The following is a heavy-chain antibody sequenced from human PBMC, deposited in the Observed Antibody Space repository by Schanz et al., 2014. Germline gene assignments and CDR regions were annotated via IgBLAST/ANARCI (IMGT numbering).Heavy chain of an antibody. D-gene: IGHD3-10*01. CDR3: ARAPTRMNMFRGVTYFFDY. J-gene: IGHJ4*02. CDR1: GYIFTSYD. CDR2: ISTYNGHT. V-gene: IGHV1-18*01. Sequence: QVQLVQSGAGVKKPGASVKVSCKASGYIFTSYDINWVRQATGQGPEWMGWISTYNGHTRYGQKFQDRLSLTTDTDTATAHVELRSLRTDDTAVYYCARAPTRMNMFRGVTYFFDYWGQGTLVTVSS.